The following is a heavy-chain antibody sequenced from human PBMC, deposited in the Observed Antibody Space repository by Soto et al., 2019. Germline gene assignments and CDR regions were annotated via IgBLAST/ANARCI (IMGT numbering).Heavy chain of an antibody. V-gene: IGHV1-3*01. J-gene: IGHJ4*02. D-gene: IGHD5-18*01. Sequence: ASVKVSCKASGYTFTSYAMHWVRQAPGQRLEWMGWINAGNGNTKYSQKFQGRVTITRDTSASTAYMELSSLRSEDTAVYYCARDPGYSRRDFDYWGQGTLVTVSS. CDR1: GYTFTSYA. CDR2: INAGNGNT. CDR3: ARDPGYSRRDFDY.